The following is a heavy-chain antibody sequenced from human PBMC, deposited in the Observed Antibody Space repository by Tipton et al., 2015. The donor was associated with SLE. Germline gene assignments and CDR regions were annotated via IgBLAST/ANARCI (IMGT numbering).Heavy chain of an antibody. V-gene: IGHV4-30-4*02. CDR3: ARVGITMVRGHFDY. CDR1: GGSISSGDYY. CDR2: IYYSGST. Sequence: TLSLTCTVSGGSISSGDYYWSWIRQPPGKGLEWIGYIYYSGSTYYNPSLKSRVTISVDTSKNQFSLKLSSVTAADTAVYYCARVGITMVRGHFDYWGQGTLVTVSS. J-gene: IGHJ4*02. D-gene: IGHD3-10*01.